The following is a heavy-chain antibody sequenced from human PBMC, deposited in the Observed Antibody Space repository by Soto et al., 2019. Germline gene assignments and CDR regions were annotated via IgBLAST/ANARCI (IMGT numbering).Heavy chain of an antibody. V-gene: IGHV3-30*18. CDR3: DKDAGDELTVYYFDY. CDR1: GFTFSSYG. CDR2: ISYDGINK. D-gene: IGHD7-27*01. Sequence: GGSLRLSCAASGFTFSSYGMHWVRQAPGKGLEWVAGISYDGINKYYSDSVKGRFTISRDNSKNTLYLQMHSLGAEDAAVYYCDKDAGDELTVYYFDYWGQGTLVTVSS. J-gene: IGHJ4*02.